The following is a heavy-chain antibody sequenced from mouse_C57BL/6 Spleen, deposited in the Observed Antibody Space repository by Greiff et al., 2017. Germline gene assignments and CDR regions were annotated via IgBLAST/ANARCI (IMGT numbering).Heavy chain of an antibody. CDR3: ARRGYEDYYAMDY. D-gene: IGHD2-2*01. CDR1: GYTFTTYP. V-gene: IGHV1-47*01. CDR2: FHPYNDDT. Sequence: VQLQESGAELVKPGASVKMSCKASGYTFTTYPIEWMKQNHGKSLEWIGNFHPYNDDTKYNEKFKGKATLTVEKSSSTVYLELSRLTSDDSAVYYCARRGYEDYYAMDYWGQGTSVTVSS. J-gene: IGHJ4*01.